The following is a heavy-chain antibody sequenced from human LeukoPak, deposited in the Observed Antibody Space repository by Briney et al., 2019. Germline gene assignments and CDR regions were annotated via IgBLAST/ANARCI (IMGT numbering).Heavy chain of an antibody. J-gene: IGHJ6*02. V-gene: IGHV4-30-2*01. Sequence: SQTLSLTCTVSGGSISSGGYYWSWIRQPPGKGLEWIGYIYHSGSTYYNPSLKSRVTISVDRSKNQFSLKLSSVTAADTAVYYCARDYYGDYEAGYYYGMDVWGQGTTVTVSS. CDR3: ARDYYGDYEAGYYYGMDV. CDR2: IYHSGST. D-gene: IGHD4-17*01. CDR1: GGSISSGGYY.